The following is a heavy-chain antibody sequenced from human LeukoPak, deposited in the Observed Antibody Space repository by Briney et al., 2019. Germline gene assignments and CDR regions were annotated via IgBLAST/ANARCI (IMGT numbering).Heavy chain of an antibody. CDR3: ALGRGSSWYRSWANWFDP. J-gene: IGHJ5*02. D-gene: IGHD6-13*01. CDR1: GGSIYSGTCY. Sequence: SETLSLSCSVSGGSIYSGTCYWSWIRQPAGKGLEWIGYVYYSGSTNYNPSLKSRVTISVDTSKNQFSLKLSSVTAADTAVYYCALGRGSSWYRSWANWFDPWGQGTLVTVSS. CDR2: VYYSGST. V-gene: IGHV4-61*10.